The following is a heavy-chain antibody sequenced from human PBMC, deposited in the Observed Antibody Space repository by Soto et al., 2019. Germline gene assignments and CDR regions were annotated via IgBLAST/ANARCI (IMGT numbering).Heavy chain of an antibody. CDR1: GYTFTSYY. CDR3: AREAVEGYATAFDI. D-gene: IGHD5-12*01. J-gene: IGHJ3*02. CDR2: IIPILGIA. V-gene: IGHV1-69*04. Sequence: SVKVSCKASGYTFTSYYMHCVRQAPGQGLEWMGRIIPILGIANYAQKFQGRVTITADKSTSTAYMELSSLRSEDTAVYYCAREAVEGYATAFDIWGQGTMVTVSS.